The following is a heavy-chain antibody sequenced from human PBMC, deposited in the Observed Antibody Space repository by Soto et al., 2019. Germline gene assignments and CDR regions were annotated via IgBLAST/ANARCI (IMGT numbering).Heavy chain of an antibody. CDR2: ISAYNGNT. CDR1: CYTFTSYG. V-gene: IGHV1-18*01. D-gene: IGHD5-18*01. Sequence: ASMKVSCKASCYTFTSYGISWVRQAPGQGLEWMGWISAYNGNTNYAQKLQGRVTMTTDTSTSTAYMELRSLRSDDTAVYYCARDLIGTAMVDYWGQGTLVTVSS. J-gene: IGHJ4*02. CDR3: ARDLIGTAMVDY.